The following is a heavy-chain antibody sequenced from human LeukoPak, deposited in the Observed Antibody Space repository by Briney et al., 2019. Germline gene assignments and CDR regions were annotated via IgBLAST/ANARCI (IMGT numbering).Heavy chain of an antibody. D-gene: IGHD6-19*01. CDR3: ATPMTYSSGWYYFDY. J-gene: IGHJ4*02. Sequence: SETLSLTCTVSGGSISGHYWSWIRQPPGKGLEWIGYIYSTGSTDYNPSLKSRVTILVDTSKNQFSLKLSSVTAADTAVYYCATPMTYSSGWYYFDYWGQGTLVTVSS. CDR1: GGSISGHY. V-gene: IGHV4-59*08. CDR2: IYSTGST.